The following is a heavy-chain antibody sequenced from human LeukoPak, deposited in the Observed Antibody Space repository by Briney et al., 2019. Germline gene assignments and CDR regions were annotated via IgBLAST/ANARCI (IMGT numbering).Heavy chain of an antibody. CDR1: GGSFSGYY. Sequence: PSETLSLTCAVHGGSFSGYYGRWIRQPPGKGLEWIGEINQSGDTNYNPSLESRVTVSVDTSKNQFSLKVTSVTARDTAVYYCARGPAGSSPYWGQGTLVTVSS. J-gene: IGHJ4*02. V-gene: IGHV4-34*01. CDR2: INQSGDT. D-gene: IGHD3-10*01. CDR3: ARGPAGSSPY.